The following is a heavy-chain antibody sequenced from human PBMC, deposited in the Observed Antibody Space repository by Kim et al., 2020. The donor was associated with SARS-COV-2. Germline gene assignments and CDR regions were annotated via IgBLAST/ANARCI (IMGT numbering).Heavy chain of an antibody. CDR2: IGAYNGQT. J-gene: IGHJ3*02. V-gene: IGHV1-18*01. CDR1: GYTFTPYG. Sequence: ASVKVSCKASGYTFTPYGISWVRQAPGQGLEWMGWIGAYNGQTTYAQNFRGRLTMTTDTSMSTAYMELGTLRSDDTAVYYCARDYYCEGGACRDVFDIWGQGTRVTVSS. D-gene: IGHD2-21*01. CDR3: ARDYYCEGGACRDVFDI.